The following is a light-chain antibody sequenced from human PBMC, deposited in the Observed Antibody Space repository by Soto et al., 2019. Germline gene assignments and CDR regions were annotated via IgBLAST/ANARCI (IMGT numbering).Light chain of an antibody. CDR3: SSYTSSSTPYV. J-gene: IGLJ1*01. V-gene: IGLV2-14*01. CDR1: SSDVGGYNY. CDR2: DVS. Sequence: QSAVTQPASVSGSPGLSITISCTGTSSDVGGYNYVSWYQQHPGKAPKLMIYDVSNRPSGVSNRFSGSKSGNTASLTISGLQAEDEADYYCSSYTSSSTPYVFGTGTKLTVL.